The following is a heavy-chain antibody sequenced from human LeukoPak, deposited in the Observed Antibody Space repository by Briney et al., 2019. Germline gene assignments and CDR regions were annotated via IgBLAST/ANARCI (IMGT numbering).Heavy chain of an antibody. CDR1: GFTFEGYA. CDR3: AKDGGYYGSDLDY. CDR2: ISWNSGSI. J-gene: IGHJ4*02. V-gene: IGHV3-9*01. Sequence: GGSLRLSCAASGFTFEGYAMLWVRQAPAKGLDWVSGISWNSGSIGYADSVKGRFTISRDNAKNSLYLQMNSLRAEDTALYYCAKDGGYYGSDLDYWGQGTLVTASS. D-gene: IGHD3-10*01.